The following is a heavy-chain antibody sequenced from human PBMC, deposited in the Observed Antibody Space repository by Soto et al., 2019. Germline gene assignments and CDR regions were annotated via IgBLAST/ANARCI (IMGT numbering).Heavy chain of an antibody. CDR3: ARDDYGDYHWFDP. V-gene: IGHV1-69*08. J-gene: IGHJ5*02. CDR2: IIPILGIA. Sequence: QVQLVQSGAEVKKPGSSVKVSCKASGGTFSSYTISWVRQAPGQGLEWMGRIIPILGIANSAQKFQGRVTITADKSTSTAYMELSSLRSEDTAVYYCARDDYGDYHWFDPWGQGTLVTVSS. CDR1: GGTFSSYT. D-gene: IGHD4-17*01.